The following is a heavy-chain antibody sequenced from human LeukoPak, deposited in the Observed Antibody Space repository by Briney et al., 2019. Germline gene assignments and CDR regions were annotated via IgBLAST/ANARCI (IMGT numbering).Heavy chain of an antibody. J-gene: IGHJ4*02. V-gene: IGHV3-23*01. CDR1: GFTFSNYA. CDR2: ITGNTGST. D-gene: IGHD1-26*01. CDR3: AKRYSGSSGLYNFDY. Sequence: GGSLRLSCAASGFTFSNYAMTWVRQPPGKGREAVSSITGNTGSTYYADSVKGRFTISGDNSKNTLYLQMNSLRAEDTAVYYCAKRYSGSSGLYNFDYWGQGTLVTVSS.